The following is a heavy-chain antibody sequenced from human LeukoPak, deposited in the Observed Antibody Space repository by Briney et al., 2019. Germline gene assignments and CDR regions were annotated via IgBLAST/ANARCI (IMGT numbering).Heavy chain of an antibody. Sequence: GGSLRLSCVASGFTVRSNYMSWVRQAPGKGLEWVSVTVKGRFTISRHNSENTLYLHMNSLRVEDTAVYFCARGGTPGYSSGRIDYWGQGTLVTVSS. CDR1: GFTVRSNY. J-gene: IGHJ4*02. D-gene: IGHD6-19*01. V-gene: IGHV3-53*04. CDR3: ARGGTPGYSSGRIDY.